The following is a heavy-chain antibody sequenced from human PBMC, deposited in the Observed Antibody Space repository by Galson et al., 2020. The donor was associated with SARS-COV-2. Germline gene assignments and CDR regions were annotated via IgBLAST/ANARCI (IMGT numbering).Heavy chain of an antibody. J-gene: IGHJ6*02. D-gene: IGHD6-6*01. CDR1: GFTFSDYY. Sequence: GESLKISCAASGFTFSDYYMSWIRQAPGKGLEWVSYITRTERMIYYADSVKGRFTISRDNAKSSLYLQMDSLRVEDTAVYYCARDLRSEESSSSQGVYYFYGMDVWGQGTTVTVSS. V-gene: IGHV3-11*01. CDR3: ARDLRSEESSSSQGVYYFYGMDV. CDR2: ITRTERMI.